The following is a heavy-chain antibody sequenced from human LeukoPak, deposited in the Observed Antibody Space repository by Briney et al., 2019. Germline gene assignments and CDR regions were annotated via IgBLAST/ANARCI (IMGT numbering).Heavy chain of an antibody. J-gene: IGHJ4*02. V-gene: IGHV4-38-2*02. CDR2: IYHSGST. CDR1: GYSISSGYY. Sequence: SETLSLTCTVSGYSISSGYYWGWIRQPPGKGLEWIGSIYHSGSTYYNPSLKSRVTISVDTSKNQFSLKLSSVTAADTAVYYCARSTAYGGYLGIDYYFDYWGQGTLVTVSS. CDR3: ARSTAYGGYLGIDYYFDY. D-gene: IGHD5-12*01.